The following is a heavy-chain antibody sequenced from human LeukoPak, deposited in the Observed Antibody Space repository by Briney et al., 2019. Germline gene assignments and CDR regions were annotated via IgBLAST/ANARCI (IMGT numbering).Heavy chain of an antibody. D-gene: IGHD2-2*01. CDR3: AKDLDEVVPAAPTYYYYGMDV. V-gene: IGHV3-30*18. J-gene: IGHJ6*04. CDR2: ISYHGSNK. Sequence: PGGSLRLSCAASGCTFSSYGMHWVRQAPGKGLEWVAVISYHGSNKYYADSVKGRFTISRDNSKNTLYLQMNSLRAEDTAVYYCAKDLDEVVPAAPTYYYYGMDVWGKGTTVTVSS. CDR1: GCTFSSYG.